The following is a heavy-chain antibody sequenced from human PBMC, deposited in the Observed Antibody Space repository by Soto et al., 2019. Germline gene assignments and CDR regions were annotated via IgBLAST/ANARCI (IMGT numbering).Heavy chain of an antibody. CDR1: GGSISNFY. Sequence: PSETLSLTCTVSGGSISNFYWSWIRQPPGKGLEWIGYISYSGNTNYNPSLKSRVSISVDTSKNQLSLNLTSATAADTAVYYCARAPMVLSRSYFDSWGQGTPVTVSS. V-gene: IGHV4-59*01. J-gene: IGHJ4*02. CDR3: ARAPMVLSRSYFDS. D-gene: IGHD2-8*01. CDR2: ISYSGNT.